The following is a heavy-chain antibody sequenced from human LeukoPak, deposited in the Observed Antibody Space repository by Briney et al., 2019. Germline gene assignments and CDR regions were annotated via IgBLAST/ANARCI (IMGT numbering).Heavy chain of an antibody. CDR1: GFTFSNSD. CDR2: VSWNGSRT. J-gene: IGHJ4*02. V-gene: IGHV3-35*01. D-gene: IGHD1-26*01. CDR3: ARDCDGSYYVCYFDY. Sequence: GGSLRLSCAASGFTFSNSDMNWVHQAPGKGLEWVSGVSWNGSRTHYADSVKGRFIISRDNSRNTLYLQTNSLRAEDTAVYYCARDCDGSYYVCYFDYWGQGTLVSVSS.